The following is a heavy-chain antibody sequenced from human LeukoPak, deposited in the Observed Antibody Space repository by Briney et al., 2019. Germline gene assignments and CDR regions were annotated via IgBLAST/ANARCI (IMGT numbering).Heavy chain of an antibody. CDR2: INPNSGGT. V-gene: IGHV1-2*02. D-gene: IGHD3-22*01. Sequence: ASVKVSCKASGYTFTSYDINWVRQAPGQGLEWMGWINPNSGGTNYAQKFQGRVTMTRDTSISTAYMELSRLRSDDTAVYYCASWLIDSSGNNWFDPWGQGTLVTVSS. CDR3: ASWLIDSSGNNWFDP. J-gene: IGHJ5*02. CDR1: GYTFTSYD.